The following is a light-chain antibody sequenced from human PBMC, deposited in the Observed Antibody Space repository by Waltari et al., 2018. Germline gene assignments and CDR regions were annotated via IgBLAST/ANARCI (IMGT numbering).Light chain of an antibody. CDR1: SSDVGSYHY. J-gene: IGLJ1*01. CDR3: SSYTSSSSYV. CDR2: EVS. V-gene: IGLV2-14*01. Sequence: QSALTQPASVSGSPGQSITISCTGTSSDVGSYHYVSWYQQHPGKAPKLMIYEVSNRPSGVSSRFSGSKSGNTASLTISGLQAEDEADYYCSSYTSSSSYVFGTGTKVTVL.